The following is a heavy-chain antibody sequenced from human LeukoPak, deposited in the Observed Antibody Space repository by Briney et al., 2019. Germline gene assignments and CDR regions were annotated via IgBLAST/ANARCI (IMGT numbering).Heavy chain of an antibody. J-gene: IGHJ4*02. D-gene: IGHD5-12*01. V-gene: IGHV4-34*01. Sequence: PSETLSLTCAVYGGSFSGYYWNWIRQPPGKGLEWIGEINHSGSTNYNPSPKSRVTISVDTSKNQFSLKLSSVTAADTAVYYCARGRGVATRDFDYWGQGTLVTVSS. CDR1: GGSFSGYY. CDR2: INHSGST. CDR3: ARGRGVATRDFDY.